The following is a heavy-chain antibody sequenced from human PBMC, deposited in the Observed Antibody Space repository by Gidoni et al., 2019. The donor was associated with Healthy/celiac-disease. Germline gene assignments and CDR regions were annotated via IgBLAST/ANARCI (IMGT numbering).Heavy chain of an antibody. D-gene: IGHD2-15*01. Sequence: QVQLQESGPGLVKPSETLSLTCTVSGGSISSYYWRWIRQPPGKGLEWIGYIYYSGSTNSNPSLKSRVAISVDTSKNQFSLKISSGTAADTAVYYCARSRGAPGYGSGGSCYELDYWGQGTLVTVSS. J-gene: IGHJ4*02. CDR1: GGSISSYY. CDR2: IYYSGST. CDR3: ARSRGAPGYGSGGSCYELDY. V-gene: IGHV4-59*08.